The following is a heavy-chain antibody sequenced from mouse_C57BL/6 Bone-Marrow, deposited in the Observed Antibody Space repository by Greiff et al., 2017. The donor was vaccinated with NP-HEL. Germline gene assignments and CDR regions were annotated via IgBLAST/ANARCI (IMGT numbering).Heavy chain of an antibody. D-gene: IGHD1-1*01. V-gene: IGHV5-12*01. CDR2: ISNGGGST. CDR3: ARWGSSYFDY. J-gene: IGHJ2*01. CDR1: GFTFSDYY. Sequence: EVKVVESGGGLVQPGGSLKLSCAASGFTFSDYYMYWVRQTPEKRLEWVAYISNGGGSTYYPDTVKGRFTISRDNAKNTLYLQMSRLKSEDTAMYYCARWGSSYFDYWGQGTTLTVSS.